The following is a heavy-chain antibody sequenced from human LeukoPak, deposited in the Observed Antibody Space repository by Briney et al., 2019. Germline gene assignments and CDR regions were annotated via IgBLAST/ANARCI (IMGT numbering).Heavy chain of an antibody. CDR1: GGSISSSSYY. Sequence: SETLSLTCTVSGGSISSSSYYWGWIRQPPGKGLEWIGSIYYSGSTYYNPSLKSRVTISVDTSKNQFSLKLSSVTAADTAVYYCASTYYYDSSGYRRSVRAFDIWGQGTMVTVSS. D-gene: IGHD3-22*01. CDR2: IYYSGST. CDR3: ASTYYYDSSGYRRSVRAFDI. V-gene: IGHV4-39*01. J-gene: IGHJ3*02.